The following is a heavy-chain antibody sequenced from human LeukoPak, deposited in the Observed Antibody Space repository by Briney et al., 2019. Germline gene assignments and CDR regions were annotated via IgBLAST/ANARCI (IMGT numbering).Heavy chain of an antibody. CDR2: INPNSGGT. D-gene: IGHD6-19*01. J-gene: IGHJ4*02. CDR1: GYTFTGYY. CDR3: AMYSSGRYYFDY. Sequence: VSVKVSCKASGYTFTGYYMHWVRQAPGQGLEWMGRINPNSGGTNYAQKFQGRVTMTRDTSISTAYMELSRLRSDDTAVYYCAMYSSGRYYFDYWGQGTLVTVSS. V-gene: IGHV1-2*06.